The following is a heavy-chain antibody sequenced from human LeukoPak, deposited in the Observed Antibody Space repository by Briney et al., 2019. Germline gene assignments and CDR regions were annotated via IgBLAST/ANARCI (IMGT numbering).Heavy chain of an antibody. D-gene: IGHD5-12*01. Sequence: SETLSLTCGVSGDSISSSGYHWAWIRQPPGKGLEWIGSISYTGTTYYNPSLKSRLTISADTSKNQFSLKLTSVTAADTAVYYCARRRIVATIDYWGQGTLVTVSS. CDR1: GDSISSSGYH. CDR3: ARRRIVATIDY. J-gene: IGHJ4*02. CDR2: ISYTGTT. V-gene: IGHV4-39*01.